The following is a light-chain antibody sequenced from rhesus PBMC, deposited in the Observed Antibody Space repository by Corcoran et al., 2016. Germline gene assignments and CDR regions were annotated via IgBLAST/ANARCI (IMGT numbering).Light chain of an antibody. Sequence: EIVMTQSPATLSLSPGERATLSCRASQSVSSSLAWYQQKPGQAPRLLIYGATSRATGIPARFSGRGSGTKFTLTISSLEPEDFAGYYCQQYSNWHLTFGGGTKVEIK. J-gene: IGKJ4*01. CDR1: QSVSSS. CDR2: GAT. CDR3: QQYSNWHLT. V-gene: IGKV3-42*03.